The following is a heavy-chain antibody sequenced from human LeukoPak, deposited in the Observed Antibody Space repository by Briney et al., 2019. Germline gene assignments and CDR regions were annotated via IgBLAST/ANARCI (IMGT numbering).Heavy chain of an antibody. Sequence: GGSLRLSCAASGFTFSSNYMSWVRQAPGKGLEWVSAIYSGGSTYYADSVKGRFTISRDNSKNTLYLQMNSLRAEDTAVYYCARLLRLGLSPYYYYGMDVWGQGTTVTVSS. CDR3: ARLLRLGLSPYYYYGMDV. D-gene: IGHD3-3*01. CDR1: GFTFSSNY. V-gene: IGHV3-53*01. CDR2: IYSGGST. J-gene: IGHJ6*02.